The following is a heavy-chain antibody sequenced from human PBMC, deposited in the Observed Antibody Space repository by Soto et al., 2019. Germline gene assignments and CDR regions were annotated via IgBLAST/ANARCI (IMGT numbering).Heavy chain of an antibody. CDR2: ISSSSSYI. Sequence: EVQLVESGGGLVKPGGSLRLSCAASGFTFSSYSMNWVRQAPGKGLEWVSSISSSSSYIYYAVSVKGRFTISRDNAKTSLYLQMNSLRAEDTAVYYCARALSGGILSYELYYFDYWGHGTLVTVSS. CDR1: GFTFSSYS. J-gene: IGHJ4*01. V-gene: IGHV3-21*01. D-gene: IGHD1-26*01. CDR3: ARALSGGILSYELYYFDY.